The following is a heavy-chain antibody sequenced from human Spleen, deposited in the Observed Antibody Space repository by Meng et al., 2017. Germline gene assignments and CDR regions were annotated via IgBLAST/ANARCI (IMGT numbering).Heavy chain of an antibody. J-gene: IGHJ4*02. Sequence: QVHLVESAPGLVSPSGTLSRTCTVSGGSISTTKWWNWIRQPPGKGLEWIGEIYHSGSTNYNPSLKSRVTMSVDKSKNQFSLKLTSVTAADTAVYYCASYNSGWPQFDSWGQGNLVTVSS. CDR3: ASYNSGWPQFDS. CDR2: IYHSGST. CDR1: GGSISTTKW. D-gene: IGHD6-19*01. V-gene: IGHV4-4*02.